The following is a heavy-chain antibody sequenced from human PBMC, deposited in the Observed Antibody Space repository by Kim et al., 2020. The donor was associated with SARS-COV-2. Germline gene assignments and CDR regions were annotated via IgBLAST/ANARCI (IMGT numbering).Heavy chain of an antibody. V-gene: IGHV4-39*01. CDR3: AASISAQFDY. CDR2: GSP. D-gene: IGHD6-6*01. Sequence: GSPYYNPSLRSRLTLSVDASKNHFSLTLSSVTVADTAIYFCAASISAQFDYWGQGILVTVSS. J-gene: IGHJ4*02.